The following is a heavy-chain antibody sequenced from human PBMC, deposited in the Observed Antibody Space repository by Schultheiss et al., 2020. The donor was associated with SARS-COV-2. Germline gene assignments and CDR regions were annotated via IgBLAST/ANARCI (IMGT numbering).Heavy chain of an antibody. Sequence: SQTLSLTCPVSGGSISSYYWSCIRQPPGKGLEWIGYIYYSGSTNYNPSLKSRVTISVDTSKNQFSLKLSSVTAADTAVYYCARDLDYYYGMDVWGQGTTVTVSS. CDR1: GGSISSYY. CDR2: IYYSGST. V-gene: IGHV4-59*01. CDR3: ARDLDYYYGMDV. J-gene: IGHJ6*02.